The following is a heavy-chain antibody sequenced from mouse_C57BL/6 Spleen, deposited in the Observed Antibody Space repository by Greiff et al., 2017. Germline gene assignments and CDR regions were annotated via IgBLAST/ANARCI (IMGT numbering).Heavy chain of an antibody. CDR2: ISSGSSTI. J-gene: IGHJ2*01. Sequence: EVKVVESGGGLVKPGGSLKLSCAASGFTFSDYGMHWVRQAPEKGLEWVAYISSGSSTIYYADTVKGRFTISRDNAKNTLFLQMTSLRSEDTAMYYCARDYGSSYVFDYWGQGTTLTVSS. CDR1: GFTFSDYG. CDR3: ARDYGSSYVFDY. V-gene: IGHV5-17*01. D-gene: IGHD1-1*01.